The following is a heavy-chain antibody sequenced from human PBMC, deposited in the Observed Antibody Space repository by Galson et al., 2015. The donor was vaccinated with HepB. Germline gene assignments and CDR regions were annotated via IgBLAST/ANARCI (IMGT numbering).Heavy chain of an antibody. Sequence: SLRLSCAGSGLTFSDYYMSWIRQAPGKGLEWVSSISTSGSHTYYADSVKGRFTISTDNAKNSLSLQMNSLRAEDTALYYCARGWRQQLGPFDYWGQGSLVTVSS. CDR2: ISTSGSHT. J-gene: IGHJ4*02. CDR1: GLTFSDYY. CDR3: ARGWRQQLGPFDY. V-gene: IGHV3-11*06. D-gene: IGHD6-13*01.